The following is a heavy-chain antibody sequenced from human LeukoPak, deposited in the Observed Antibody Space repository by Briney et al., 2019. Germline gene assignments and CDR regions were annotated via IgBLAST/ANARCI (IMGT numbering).Heavy chain of an antibody. D-gene: IGHD2-21*02. J-gene: IGHJ3*02. CDR2: ISYDGSNK. Sequence: GGSLRLSCAASGFTFSSYAMHWVRQAPGKGLGWVAAISYDGSNKYYADSVKGRFTISRGNSKNTLYLQMNSLRADDTAVYYCARVTTAIPDAFDIWGQGTMVTVSS. CDR1: GFTFSSYA. CDR3: ARVTTAIPDAFDI. V-gene: IGHV3-30*04.